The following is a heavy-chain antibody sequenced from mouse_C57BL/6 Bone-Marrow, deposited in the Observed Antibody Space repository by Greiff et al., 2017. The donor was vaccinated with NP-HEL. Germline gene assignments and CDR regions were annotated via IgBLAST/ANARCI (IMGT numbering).Heavy chain of an antibody. CDR3: AILRREFAY. Sequence: VKLQESGAELVKPGASVKLSCKASGYTFTSYWMHWVKQRPGRGLEWIGRIDPNSGGTKYNEKFKSKATLTVDKPSSTAYMQLSSLTSEDSAVYYCAILRREFAYWGQGTLVTVSA. D-gene: IGHD2-12*01. J-gene: IGHJ3*01. CDR2: IDPNSGGT. V-gene: IGHV1-72*01. CDR1: GYTFTSYW.